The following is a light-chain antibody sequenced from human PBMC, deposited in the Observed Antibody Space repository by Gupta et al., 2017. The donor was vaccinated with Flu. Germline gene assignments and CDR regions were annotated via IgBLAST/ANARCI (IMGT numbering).Light chain of an antibody. CDR3: QEYMKWPPERA. J-gene: IGKJ1*01. CDR1: DDIYTN. Sequence: TLSLSPGEGATLSCRASDDIYTNLAWYQQKAGQAPRLLIYDASTRATGIPVRFSGSGAGTEFTLSISSLQSEDAAVYFCQEYMKWPPERAFGQGTRVDIK. V-gene: IGKV3-15*01. CDR2: DAS.